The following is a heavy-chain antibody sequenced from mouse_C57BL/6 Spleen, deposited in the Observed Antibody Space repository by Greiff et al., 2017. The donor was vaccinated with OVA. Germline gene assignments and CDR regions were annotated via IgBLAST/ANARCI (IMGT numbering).Heavy chain of an antibody. CDR2: INPGSGGT. V-gene: IGHV1-54*01. Sequence: QVQLQQSGAELVRPGTSVKVSCKASGYAFTNYLIEWVKQRPGQGLEWIGVINPGSGGTNYNEKFKGKATLTVDKSSSTAYMQLSSLTSEDSAVYVCASESCYGSPASFAYWGQGTLVTVSA. D-gene: IGHD1-1*01. J-gene: IGHJ3*01. CDR3: ASESCYGSPASFAY. CDR1: GYAFTNYL.